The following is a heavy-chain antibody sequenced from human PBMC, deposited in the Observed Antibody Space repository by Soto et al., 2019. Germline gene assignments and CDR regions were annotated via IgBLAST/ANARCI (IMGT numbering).Heavy chain of an antibody. V-gene: IGHV1-2*02. Sequence: QLHLVQSGAVVKKPGASVTVSCSASGYPVTAYYMHWVRQAPGRGLEWMGGINPATGAAKYTQTCQGRVTMTRDTSTITVFMELSGLTSGDTAVFYCARGGGVGVAGSAAFDMWGQGTLVTVSS. CDR3: ARGGGVGVAGSAAFDM. CDR2: INPATGAA. J-gene: IGHJ3*02. CDR1: GYPVTAYY. D-gene: IGHD3-3*01.